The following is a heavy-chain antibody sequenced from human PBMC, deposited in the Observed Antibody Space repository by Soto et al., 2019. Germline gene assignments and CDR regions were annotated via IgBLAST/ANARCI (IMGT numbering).Heavy chain of an antibody. Sequence: PGGSLRLSCAASGFNFSSYSMNWVRQAPGKGLEWVSSISSSSSYIYYADSVKGRFTISRDNAKNSLYLQMNSLRAEDTAVYYCARVGHYDFWSGYYQPQDAFDIWGQGTMVTVSS. V-gene: IGHV3-21*01. D-gene: IGHD3-3*01. CDR2: ISSSSSYI. CDR1: GFNFSSYS. J-gene: IGHJ3*02. CDR3: ARVGHYDFWSGYYQPQDAFDI.